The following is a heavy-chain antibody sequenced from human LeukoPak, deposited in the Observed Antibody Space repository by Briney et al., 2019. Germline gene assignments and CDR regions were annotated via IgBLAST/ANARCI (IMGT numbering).Heavy chain of an antibody. CDR1: GFTFGDYA. Sequence: GGSLRLSCTASGFTFGDYAMSWVRQAPGKGLEWVGFIRSKAYGGTTEYAASVKGRFTISRDDSKSIAYLQMNSLKTEDTAVYYCTRDQSGDIVVVPAVLFDAFDIWGQGTMVTVSS. D-gene: IGHD2-2*01. V-gene: IGHV3-49*04. CDR2: IRSKAYGGTT. J-gene: IGHJ3*02. CDR3: TRDQSGDIVVVPAVLFDAFDI.